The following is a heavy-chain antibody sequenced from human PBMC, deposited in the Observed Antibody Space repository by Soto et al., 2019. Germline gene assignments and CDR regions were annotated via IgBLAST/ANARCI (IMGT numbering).Heavy chain of an antibody. V-gene: IGHV3-15*01. CDR1: GFTFSNAW. J-gene: IGHJ3*02. CDR3: TTTLYYVGDFDI. D-gene: IGHD3-16*02. Sequence: PGGSLRLSCAASGFTFSNAWMSWVRQAPGKGLEWVGRIKSKTDGGTTDYAAPVKGRLTISRDDSKNTLYLQMNSLKTEDTAVYYCTTTLYYVGDFDIWGQGTIATVSS. CDR2: IKSKTDGGTT.